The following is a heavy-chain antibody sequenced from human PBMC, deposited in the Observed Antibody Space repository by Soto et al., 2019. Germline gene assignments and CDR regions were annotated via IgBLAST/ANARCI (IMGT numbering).Heavy chain of an antibody. J-gene: IGHJ6*02. D-gene: IGHD5-12*01. CDR3: ARALGYSGYAGMGV. V-gene: IGHV1-18*01. CDR2: ISPDNGNT. Sequence: QVQLVQSGGEVKKPGASVKVSCKASGYTFTIYGINWVRQAPGQGLEWMGWISPDNGNTNYAQKLQGRVTMTTDTSTSTAYMELRSLRSDDTAVYYCARALGYSGYAGMGVWGQGTTVTVSS. CDR1: GYTFTIYG.